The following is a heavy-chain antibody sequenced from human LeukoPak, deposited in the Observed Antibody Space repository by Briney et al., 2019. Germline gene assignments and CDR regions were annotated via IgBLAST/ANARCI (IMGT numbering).Heavy chain of an antibody. CDR2: IWNDGTYK. V-gene: IGHV3-33*08. Sequence: GCLRLSCAASGFTFSSYGMHWVRQAPGKGLDWVADIWNDGTYKFYADSVKGRFTISRDNSKRTLYLQMNSLRAEDTAVYYCARDSYYRGTQDYWGQGTLATVSS. CDR3: ARDSYYRGTQDY. J-gene: IGHJ4*02. CDR1: GFTFSSYG. D-gene: IGHD4-23*01.